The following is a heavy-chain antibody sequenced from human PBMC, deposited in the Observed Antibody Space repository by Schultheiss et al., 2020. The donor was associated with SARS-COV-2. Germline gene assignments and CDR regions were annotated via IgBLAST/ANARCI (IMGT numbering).Heavy chain of an antibody. CDR1: GFSFSNYE. CDR3: AREGRAYNWFDP. V-gene: IGHV3-48*01. J-gene: IGHJ5*02. Sequence: GGSLRLSCAASGFSFSNYEMNWVRQAPGKGLEWVSYISSDTGITRYYADSVKGRFTISRDNSKNTLYLQMNSLRAEDTAVYYCAREGRAYNWFDPWGQGTLVTVSS. CDR2: ISSDTGITR.